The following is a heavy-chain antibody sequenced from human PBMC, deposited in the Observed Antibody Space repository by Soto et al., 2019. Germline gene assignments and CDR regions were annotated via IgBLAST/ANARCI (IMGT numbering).Heavy chain of an antibody. D-gene: IGHD2-21*02. CDR2: IYWDGDR. J-gene: IGHJ6*02. V-gene: IGHV2-5*02. CDR1: GFSLSTGGMG. CDR3: VHSRCGGDCLQSYSSHYYYGMDI. Sequence: QITLNESGPTLVKPTQTLTLTCTFSGFSLSTGGMGVGWIRQPPGKALEWLALIYWDGDRRYRPSLMSRLTIAKDTSKNQVVLTMTNMDPVDTATYYCVHSRCGGDCLQSYSSHYYYGMDIWGQGTTVTVSS.